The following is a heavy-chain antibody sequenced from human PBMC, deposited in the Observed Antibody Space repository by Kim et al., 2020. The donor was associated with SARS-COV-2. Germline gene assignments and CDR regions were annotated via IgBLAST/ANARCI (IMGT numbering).Heavy chain of an antibody. CDR2: MSCDGSSK. D-gene: IGHD3-22*01. V-gene: IGHV3-30*18. J-gene: IGHJ6*02. CDR3: AKGFGGWLDSSGQAYGMDV. Sequence: GGSLRLSCAASGFTFRGYGMHWVRQAPGKGLEWVAVMSCDGSSKYYGDSVRGRFTISRDNSKNTLDLQMNSLRVEDTAVYYCAKGFGGWLDSSGQAYGMDVWGQGTTVTVSS. CDR1: GFTFRGYG.